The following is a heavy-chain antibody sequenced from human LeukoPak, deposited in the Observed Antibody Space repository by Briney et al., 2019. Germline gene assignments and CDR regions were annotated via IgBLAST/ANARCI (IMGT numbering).Heavy chain of an antibody. CDR1: DFTFSSYT. CDR2: IKQDGDVK. V-gene: IGHV3-7*01. D-gene: IGHD3-16*01. J-gene: IGHJ3*02. CDR3: AAGDTFDI. Sequence: PGRSLRLSCAASDFTFSSYTMHWVRQAPGKGLEWVANIKQDGDVKQYVDSVKGRFTISRDNAKNSVYVQMNDLTVEDTAVYYCAAGDTFDIWGQGTLVTVSS.